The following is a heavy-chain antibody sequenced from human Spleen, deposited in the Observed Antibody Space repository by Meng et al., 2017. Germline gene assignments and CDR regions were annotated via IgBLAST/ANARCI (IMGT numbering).Heavy chain of an antibody. CDR1: GYTFTGYY. CDR3: ARGQRWLGLLGWWAVGDY. D-gene: IGHD6-19*01. Sequence: ASVKVSCKASGYTFTGYYMHWVRQAPGQGLEWMGWINPNSGGTNYAQKFQGRVTMTRDTSISTAYMELSRLRSDDTAVYYCARGQRWLGLLGWWAVGDYWGQGTLVTVSS. V-gene: IGHV1-2*02. J-gene: IGHJ4*02. CDR2: INPNSGGT.